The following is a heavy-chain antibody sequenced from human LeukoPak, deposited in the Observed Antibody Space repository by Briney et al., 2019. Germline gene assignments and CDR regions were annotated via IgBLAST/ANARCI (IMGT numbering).Heavy chain of an antibody. CDR2: IYPGDSDT. J-gene: IGHJ6*03. CDR1: GYSFTSYW. D-gene: IGHD4/OR15-4a*01. Sequence: GESLKISCMGSGYSFTSYWIGWVRQMPGKGLEWMGIIYPGDSDTRYSPSFQGQVTISADKSISTAYLQWSSLKASDTAMYYCARGFYGGYYYYYYMDVWGKGTTVTVSS. V-gene: IGHV5-51*01. CDR3: ARGFYGGYYYYYYMDV.